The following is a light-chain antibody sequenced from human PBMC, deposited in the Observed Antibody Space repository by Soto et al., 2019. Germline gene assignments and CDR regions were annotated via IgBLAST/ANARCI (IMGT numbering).Light chain of an antibody. J-gene: IGKJ1*01. V-gene: IGKV3-20*01. CDR1: QSIRSER. CDR2: DAS. Sequence: NVFAQSPDTLSFSPGERATLSCRASQSIRSERLAWYQQKPGQAPRLVIFDASNRASGMPERFSGSGSGTDFTLTIARLEPEDFAVYYCQHYGGSPWTFGQGTKVDIK. CDR3: QHYGGSPWT.